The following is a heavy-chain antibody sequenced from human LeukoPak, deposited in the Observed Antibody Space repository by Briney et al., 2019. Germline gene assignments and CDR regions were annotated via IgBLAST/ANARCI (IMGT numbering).Heavy chain of an antibody. CDR1: GFTFSGYS. D-gene: IGHD1-26*01. J-gene: IGHJ4*02. CDR3: ATRPPSETYFGVLNY. V-gene: IGHV3-23*01. Sequence: GGSLRLSRAASGFTFSGYSLNWVRQAPGRGLEWVSGITSSGASTYYAESVKGRFTISRDNSKNTLYLQMNSLRAEDTAIYYCATRPPSETYFGVLNYWGQGTLVTVSS. CDR2: ITSSGAST.